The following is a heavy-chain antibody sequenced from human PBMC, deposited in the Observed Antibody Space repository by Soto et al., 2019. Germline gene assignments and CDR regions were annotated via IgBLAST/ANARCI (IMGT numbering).Heavy chain of an antibody. D-gene: IGHD4-17*01. Sequence: SETLSLTCAISGAPITWGDYSWNWIRQPPGKGLEWIGYIFHGGSTYYNPSLKSRVTISVDTSKNQFSLKLSSVTAADTAVYYCARQDGDPIYYYYGMDVWGQGTTVTVSS. CDR1: GAPITWGDYS. V-gene: IGHV4-30-2*03. CDR3: ARQDGDPIYYYYGMDV. J-gene: IGHJ6*02. CDR2: IFHGGST.